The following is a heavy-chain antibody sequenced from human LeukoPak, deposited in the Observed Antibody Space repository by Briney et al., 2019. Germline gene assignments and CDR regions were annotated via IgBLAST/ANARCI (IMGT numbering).Heavy chain of an antibody. CDR3: ARLCDDSSGLWSRHDPLYYFDY. CDR1: GGSISSSSYY. J-gene: IGHJ4*02. Sequence: SETLSLTCTVSGGSISSSSYYWGWIRQPPGKGLEWIGSIYYGGSTYYNPSLKSRVTISVDTSKNQFSLKLSSVTAADTAVYYCARLCDDSSGLWSRHDPLYYFDYWGQGTLVTVSS. D-gene: IGHD3-22*01. V-gene: IGHV4-39*01. CDR2: IYYGGST.